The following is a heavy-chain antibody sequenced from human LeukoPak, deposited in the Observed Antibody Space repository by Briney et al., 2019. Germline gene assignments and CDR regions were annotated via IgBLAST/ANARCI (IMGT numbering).Heavy chain of an antibody. CDR3: ARELARRYYYYMDV. D-gene: IGHD5-12*01. V-gene: IGHV4-31*03. Sequence: PQTLSLTCTVSGGSISSGGYYWSWIRQHPGKGLEWIGYIYYSGSTYYNPSLKSRVTISVDTSKNQFSLKLSSVTAADTAVYYCARELARRYYYYMDVWGKGTTVTVSS. CDR1: GGSISSGGYY. J-gene: IGHJ6*03. CDR2: IYYSGST.